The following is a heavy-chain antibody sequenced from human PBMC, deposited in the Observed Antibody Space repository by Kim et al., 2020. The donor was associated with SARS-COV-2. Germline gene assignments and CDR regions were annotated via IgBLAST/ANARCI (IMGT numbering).Heavy chain of an antibody. V-gene: IGHV6-1*01. CDR1: GDSVSSNSAA. D-gene: IGHD1-26*01. CDR2: TYYRSKWYN. J-gene: IGHJ5*02. Sequence: SQTLSLTCAISGDSVSSNSAAWNWIRQSPSRGLEWLGRTYYRSKWYNDYAVSVKSRITINPDTSKNQFSLQLNSVTPEDTAVYYCARAPHRSGSYSELSWFDPWGQGTLVTVSS. CDR3: ARAPHRSGSYSELSWFDP.